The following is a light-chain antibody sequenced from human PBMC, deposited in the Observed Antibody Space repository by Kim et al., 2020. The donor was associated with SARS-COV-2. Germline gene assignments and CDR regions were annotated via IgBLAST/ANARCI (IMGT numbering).Light chain of an antibody. V-gene: IGLV3-1*01. CDR3: QAWDSSIGGV. J-gene: IGLJ1*01. Sequence: SYELTQPPSVSVSPGQTASITCSGDKLGDKYACWYQQKPGQSPVLVIYQDSKRPSGIPERFSGSNSGNTATLTISGTQAMDEADYYCQAWDSSIGGVFGT. CDR1: KLGDKY. CDR2: QDS.